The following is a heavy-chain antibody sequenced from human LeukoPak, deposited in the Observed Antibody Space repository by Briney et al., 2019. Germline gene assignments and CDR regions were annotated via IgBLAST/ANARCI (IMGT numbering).Heavy chain of an antibody. V-gene: IGHV3-7*03. CDR3: ARASLGVTEDY. CDR2: VNQDGSET. CDR1: GFIFNTYY. J-gene: IGHJ4*02. Sequence: GGSLRLSCVASGFIFNTYYMNWVRQVPGGGLEWVANVNQDGSETAYVDSVKGRFTSSRDNAKNSLCLQMKSLRAEDTAVYYCARASLGVTEDYWGQGTLVTVSS. D-gene: IGHD2-21*02.